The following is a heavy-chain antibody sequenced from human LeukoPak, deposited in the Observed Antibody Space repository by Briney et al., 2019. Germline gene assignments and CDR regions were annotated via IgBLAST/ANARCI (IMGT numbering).Heavy chain of an antibody. CDR2: INPNSGGT. CDR3: ARDAYSSSSYYYYYMDV. Sequence: ASVKVSCKASGYTFTGYYMHWVRQAPGQGLEWMGWINPNSGGTNYAQKLQGRVTMTTDTSTSTAYMELRSLRSDDTAVYYCARDAYSSSSYYYYYMDVWGKGTTVTVSS. V-gene: IGHV1-2*02. D-gene: IGHD6-6*01. CDR1: GYTFTGYY. J-gene: IGHJ6*03.